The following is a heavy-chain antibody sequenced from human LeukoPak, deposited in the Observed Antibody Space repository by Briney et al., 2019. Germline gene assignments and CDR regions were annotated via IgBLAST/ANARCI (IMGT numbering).Heavy chain of an antibody. CDR3: ARDWGYDSSGYYGYFDY. V-gene: IGHV3-33*01. D-gene: IGHD3-22*01. CDR1: GFTFSSYG. J-gene: IGHJ4*02. Sequence: GGSLRLSCAASGFTFSSYGMHWVRQAPGKGLEWVAVIWYDGSNKYYADSVKGRFTISRDNSKNTLYLQMNSLRAEDTAVYYCARDWGYDSSGYYGYFDYWGREPWSPSPQ. CDR2: IWYDGSNK.